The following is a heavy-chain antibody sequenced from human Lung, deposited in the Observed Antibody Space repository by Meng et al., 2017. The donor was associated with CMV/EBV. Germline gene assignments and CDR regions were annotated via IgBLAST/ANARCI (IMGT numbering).Heavy chain of an antibody. D-gene: IGHD3-3*01. J-gene: IGHJ4*02. CDR2: ITSGGST. Sequence: GGSLRLSXTASGFAFSTYSMTWVRQVPGKAPEWLSAITSGGSTYYAGSVRGRFTISRDNAENSLYLQMNSLRVEDTAVYYCASELRYLEWFSYNDYWGQGVLVTVSS. CDR3: ASELRYLEWFSYNDY. CDR1: GFAFSTYS. V-gene: IGHV3-21*01.